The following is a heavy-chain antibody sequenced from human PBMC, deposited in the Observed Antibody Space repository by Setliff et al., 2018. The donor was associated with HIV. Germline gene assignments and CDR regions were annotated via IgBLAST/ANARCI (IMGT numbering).Heavy chain of an antibody. Sequence: SETLSLTCTVSGGSISSSNWWTWVRQSPGKGLEWIGEIYHSGSTNYSPSLKSRVTISLGKSKNQFSLKLSSVTAADTAVYYCARPYYDSSDYSWVDAFDILGQGTMVTVSS. CDR2: IYHSGST. J-gene: IGHJ3*02. V-gene: IGHV4-4*02. CDR3: ARPYYDSSDYSWVDAFDI. D-gene: IGHD3-22*01. CDR1: GGSISSSNW.